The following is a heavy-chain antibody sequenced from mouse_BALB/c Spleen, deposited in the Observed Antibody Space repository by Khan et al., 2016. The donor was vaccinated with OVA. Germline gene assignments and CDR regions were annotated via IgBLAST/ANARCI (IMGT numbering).Heavy chain of an antibody. Sequence: QVQLKESGPGLVTPSQSLSITCTVSGFSLTDYAVSWIRQPPGKGLVWLGVLWAGGSKYYNSALKSRLSISKDNSKSQVFLKMNSLQTDDTAMYYCAKDPPYYAMDYWGQGTSVTVSS. CDR1: GFSLTDYA. CDR3: AKDPPYYAMDY. CDR2: LWAGGSK. V-gene: IGHV2-6-5*01. J-gene: IGHJ4*01.